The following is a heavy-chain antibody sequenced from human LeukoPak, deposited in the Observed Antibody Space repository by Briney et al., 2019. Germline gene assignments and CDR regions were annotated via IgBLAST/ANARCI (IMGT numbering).Heavy chain of an antibody. CDR1: GRSFSGYY. CDR2: INLSGIT. D-gene: IGHD2-15*01. V-gene: IGHV4-34*01. J-gene: IGHJ5*02. Sequence: SETLSLTCAVYGRSFSGYYWTWIRQTPGKGLEWIGEINLSGITDYNPSLRSRVTISVDTSKNQFSLKLSSVTAADTAIYYCARAVIVVAAATQRNWFDPWGQGTLVTVSS. CDR3: ARAVIVVAAATQRNWFDP.